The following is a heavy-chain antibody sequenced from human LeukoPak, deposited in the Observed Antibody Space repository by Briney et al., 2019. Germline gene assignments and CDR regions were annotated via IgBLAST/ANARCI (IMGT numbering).Heavy chain of an antibody. CDR2: ISSSSNKV. D-gene: IGHD2-21*02. Sequence: GGSLRLSCAASGFAISDYSMNWVHQVPGKGLEWVSYISSSSNKVYYADSVKGRFTISRDNAKNSLFLQMNSLRADDTAVYYCARNFYCGGDCAISYFDYWGQGTLVTVSS. V-gene: IGHV3-48*01. CDR1: GFAISDYS. J-gene: IGHJ4*02. CDR3: ARNFYCGGDCAISYFDY.